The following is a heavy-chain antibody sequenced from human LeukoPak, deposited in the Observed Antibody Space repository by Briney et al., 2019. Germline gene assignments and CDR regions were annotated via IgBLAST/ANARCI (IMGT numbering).Heavy chain of an antibody. V-gene: IGHV1-18*01. CDR3: ARDQGGAGTASYGMDV. CDR1: GYTFTSYG. CDR2: ISAYNGNT. D-gene: IGHD1-1*01. J-gene: IGHJ6*02. Sequence: ASVKVSCKASGYTFTSYGISWVRQAPGQGLEWMGWISAYNGNTNYAQKLQGRVTMTTDTSTSTAYMELRSLRSDDTAVYYCARDQGGAGTASYGMDVWGQGTTVTVSS.